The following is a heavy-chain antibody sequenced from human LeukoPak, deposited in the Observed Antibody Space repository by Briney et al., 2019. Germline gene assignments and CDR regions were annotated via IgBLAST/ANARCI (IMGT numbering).Heavy chain of an antibody. J-gene: IGHJ3*01. Sequence: GGSLRLSCAAPGFSFSNYAMSWVRQAPGKGLEWVSFIAGGGGKRFYADSVKGRFTISRDNSKNSLFLQMNSLRAGDTAVYYCAKSRLSYYDDAFDAWGQGTMVTVSS. D-gene: IGHD3-22*01. CDR2: IAGGGGKR. CDR1: GFSFSNYA. V-gene: IGHV3-23*01. CDR3: AKSRLSYYDDAFDA.